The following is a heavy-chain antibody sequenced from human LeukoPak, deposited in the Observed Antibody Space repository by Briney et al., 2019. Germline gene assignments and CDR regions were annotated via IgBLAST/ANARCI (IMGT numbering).Heavy chain of an antibody. CDR1: GGSISSSSYY. V-gene: IGHV4-39*01. D-gene: IGHD6-6*01. J-gene: IGHJ4*02. Sequence: SETLSLTCTVSGGSISSSSYYWGWIRPPPGKGLEWIGSIYYSGSTYYNPSLKSRVTISVDTSKNQFSLKLSSVTAADTAVYYCARAYSSSLDWGQGTLVTVSS. CDR2: IYYSGST. CDR3: ARAYSSSLD.